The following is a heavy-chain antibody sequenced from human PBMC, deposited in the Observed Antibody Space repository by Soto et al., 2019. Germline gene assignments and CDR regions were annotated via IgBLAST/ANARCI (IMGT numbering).Heavy chain of an antibody. CDR2: IYYSGST. CDR3: ARDRLVVPAAIDYYYYYYMDV. CDR1: GGSISSGGYY. J-gene: IGHJ6*03. V-gene: IGHV4-31*03. Sequence: SETLSLTCTVSGGSISSGGYYWSWIRHHPGKGLEWIGYIYYSGSTYYNPSLKSRVTISVDTSKNQFSLKLSSVTAADTAVYYCARDRLVVPAAIDYYYYYYMDVWGKGTTVTVSS. D-gene: IGHD2-2*01.